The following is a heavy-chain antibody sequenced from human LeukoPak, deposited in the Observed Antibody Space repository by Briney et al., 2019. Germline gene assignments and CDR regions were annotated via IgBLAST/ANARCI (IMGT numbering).Heavy chain of an antibody. Sequence: GGSLRLSCAASGFTFSSYWMRWVRQAPGKGLEWVANIKQDGSEKYYVDSVKGRFTISRDNAKNSLYLQMNSLRAEDTAVYYCARGVYCSGGSCYSDYWGQGTLVTVSS. CDR2: IKQDGSEK. J-gene: IGHJ4*02. CDR3: ARGVYCSGGSCYSDY. V-gene: IGHV3-7*01. CDR1: GFTFSSYW. D-gene: IGHD2-15*01.